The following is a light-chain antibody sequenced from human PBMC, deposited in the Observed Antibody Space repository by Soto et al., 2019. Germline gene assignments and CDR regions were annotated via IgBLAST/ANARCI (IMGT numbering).Light chain of an antibody. Sequence: QAGVTQPPSASGTPGQRVTISCSGSNSNVGNNTVNWYQQFPGTSPRLLIEGNDQRPSGVPDRFSGSKSGTSASLAISGLQSEDEADYYCAAWDDSLNGVVFGGGTKLTVL. CDR2: GND. CDR1: NSNVGNNT. V-gene: IGLV1-44*01. J-gene: IGLJ2*01. CDR3: AAWDDSLNGVV.